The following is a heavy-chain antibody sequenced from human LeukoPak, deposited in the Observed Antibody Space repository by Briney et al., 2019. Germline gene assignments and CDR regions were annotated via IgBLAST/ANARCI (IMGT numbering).Heavy chain of an antibody. Sequence: ASVKDSCKASGYTFTSYYMHWVRQAPGQGLEWVGIINPSGGSTSYAQKFQGRVTMTRDTSTSTVYMELSSLRSEDTAVYYCARGDYGDYYYYYMDVWGKGTTVTVSS. D-gene: IGHD4-17*01. CDR2: INPSGGST. V-gene: IGHV1-46*01. CDR3: ARGDYGDYYYYYMDV. J-gene: IGHJ6*03. CDR1: GYTFTSYY.